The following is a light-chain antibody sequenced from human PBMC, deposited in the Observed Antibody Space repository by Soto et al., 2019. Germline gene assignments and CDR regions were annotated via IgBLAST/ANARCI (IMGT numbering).Light chain of an antibody. CDR2: GAS. CDR3: QQYGGSPVT. Sequence: EVVLTQSPGTLSLSPGESATLSCRASRSVSSSYLAWYQQKPGQAPRLLIYGASSRATGVPDRFSGSGSGTDFTLTISSLEPEDFAVYYCQQYGGSPVTFGQGTKVEIK. J-gene: IGKJ1*01. CDR1: RSVSSSY. V-gene: IGKV3-20*01.